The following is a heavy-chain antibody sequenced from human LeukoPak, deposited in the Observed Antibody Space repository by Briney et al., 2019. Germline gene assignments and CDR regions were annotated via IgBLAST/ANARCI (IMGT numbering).Heavy chain of an antibody. CDR1: GGSFSGYY. J-gene: IGHJ3*02. Sequence: KPSETLSLTFAVYGGSFSGYYLSWIRQPPGKGLEWIGEINHSGSTNYNPSLKSRVTISVDTSKNQFSLKLSSVTAADKAVYYCANLGSHSDIWGQGTMVTVSS. V-gene: IGHV4-34*01. CDR3: ANLGSHSDI. CDR2: INHSGST.